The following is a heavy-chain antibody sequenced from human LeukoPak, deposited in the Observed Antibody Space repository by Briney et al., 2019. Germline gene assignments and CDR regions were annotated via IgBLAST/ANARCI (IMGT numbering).Heavy chain of an antibody. D-gene: IGHD6-13*01. CDR1: GFTFSSYW. J-gene: IGHJ4*02. CDR2: IKQDGSEK. CDR3: AKGLKGSSWHGDDY. V-gene: IGHV3-7*03. Sequence: GGSLRLSCAASGFTFSSYWMSWVRQAPGKGLEWVANIKQDGSEKYYVDSVKGRFTISRDNSKNTLYLQMNSLRAEDTAVYYCAKGLKGSSWHGDDYWGQGTLVTVSS.